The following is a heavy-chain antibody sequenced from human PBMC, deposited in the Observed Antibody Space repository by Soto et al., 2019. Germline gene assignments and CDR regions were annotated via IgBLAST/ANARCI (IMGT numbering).Heavy chain of an antibody. D-gene: IGHD3-22*01. V-gene: IGHV3-30*18. CDR3: AKGDSSGYYFAFFDY. Sequence: QVQLVESGGGVVQPGRSLRLSCAASGFTFSSYGMHWVRQAQGKGLEWVAVISYDGSNKYYADSVKGRFTISRDNSKNTLYLQMNSLRAVDTAVYYCAKGDSSGYYFAFFDYWGQGTLVTVSS. CDR2: ISYDGSNK. CDR1: GFTFSSYG. J-gene: IGHJ4*02.